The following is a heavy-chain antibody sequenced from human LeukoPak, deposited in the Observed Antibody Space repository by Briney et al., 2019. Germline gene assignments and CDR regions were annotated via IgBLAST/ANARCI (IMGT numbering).Heavy chain of an antibody. CDR3: AREREPDCYGYVVDY. Sequence: GGSLRLSCAASGFTFSSYAMHWVRQAPGKGLEWVAVISYDGSNKYSADSVKGRFTISRDDSKNTLYLQMKSLRAEDTAVYYCAREREPDCYGYVVDYWGQGTLVTVSS. D-gene: IGHD3-16*01. J-gene: IGHJ4*02. CDR2: ISYDGSNK. CDR1: GFTFSSYA. V-gene: IGHV3-30*01.